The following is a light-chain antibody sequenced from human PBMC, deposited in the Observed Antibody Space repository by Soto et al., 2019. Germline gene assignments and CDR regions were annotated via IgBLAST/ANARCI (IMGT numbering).Light chain of an antibody. Sequence: EIGMTQSPATLSVSPGERATLSCRASESVSSNLAWYQQKPGQAPRLLIYGATTRTPGITDRFSGSGSGTEFTLTISSLQSECFAHYYCQQYNNWLTFGGGTKVAIK. CDR2: GAT. CDR1: ESVSSN. V-gene: IGKV3-15*01. J-gene: IGKJ4*01. CDR3: QQYNNWLT.